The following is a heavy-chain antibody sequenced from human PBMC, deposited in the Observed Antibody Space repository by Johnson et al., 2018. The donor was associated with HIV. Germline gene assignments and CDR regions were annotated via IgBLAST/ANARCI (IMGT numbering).Heavy chain of an antibody. CDR1: GFTFSSYD. V-gene: IGHV3-13*01. CDR2: IGTAGDT. Sequence: MQLVESGGGLVQPGGSLRLSCAASGFTFSSYDMHWVRQATGKGLEWVSAIGTAGDTYYPGSVKGRFTISRENGKNSLYLEMNSLRAGDTAVYYCARKQWLVIASDAFDIWGQGTVITVSS. CDR3: ARKQWLVIASDAFDI. D-gene: IGHD6-19*01. J-gene: IGHJ3*02.